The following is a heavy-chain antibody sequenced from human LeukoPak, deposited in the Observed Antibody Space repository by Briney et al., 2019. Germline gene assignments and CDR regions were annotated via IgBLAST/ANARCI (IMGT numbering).Heavy chain of an antibody. CDR2: ISSSGITM. J-gene: IGHJ4*02. CDR1: GFTFSSYE. Sequence: AGGSLRLSCAASGFTFSSYEMNWVRQAPGKGLEWVSYISSSGITMFYADSVKGRFTISRDNSKNTLYLQMNSLRAEDTAVYYCAKDPYTAMAPYYFDYWGQGTLVTVSS. D-gene: IGHD5-18*01. CDR3: AKDPYTAMAPYYFDY. V-gene: IGHV3-48*03.